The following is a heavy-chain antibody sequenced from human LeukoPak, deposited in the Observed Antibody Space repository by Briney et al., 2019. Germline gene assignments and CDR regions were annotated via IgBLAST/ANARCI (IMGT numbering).Heavy chain of an antibody. J-gene: IGHJ4*02. CDR2: IYHSGTT. V-gene: IGHV4-34*01. CDR1: GGSFSGHY. D-gene: IGHD6-13*01. CDR3: ATALPFQLVH. Sequence: SETLSLTCAVYGGSFSGHYWTWVRQSPGTGLEWIGEIYHSGTTNYNPSLKSRVTISVDKSKNQFSLKLSSVTAADTAVYYCATALPFQLVHWGQGTLVTVSS.